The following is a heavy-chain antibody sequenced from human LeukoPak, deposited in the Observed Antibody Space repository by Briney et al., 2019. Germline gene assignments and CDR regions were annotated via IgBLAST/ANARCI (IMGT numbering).Heavy chain of an antibody. Sequence: SETLSLTCTVSGGSISSSSYYWGWIRQPPGKGLEWIGSIYYSGSTYYNPSLKSRVTISVDTSKNQFSLKLSSVTAADTAVYYCARVEKGNYYGSGSYYYGMDVWGQGTTVTVSS. D-gene: IGHD3-10*01. J-gene: IGHJ6*02. CDR1: GGSISSSSYY. CDR2: IYYSGST. V-gene: IGHV4-39*07. CDR3: ARVEKGNYYGSGSYYYGMDV.